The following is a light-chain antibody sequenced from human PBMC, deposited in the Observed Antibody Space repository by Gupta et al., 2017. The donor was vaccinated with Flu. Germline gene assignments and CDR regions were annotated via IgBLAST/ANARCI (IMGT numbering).Light chain of an antibody. CDR1: SSNIGAGYD. Sequence: QSVLTQPPSVSGAPGQTLTISCTGGSSNIGAGYDVPWYQQLPGTAPKLLIYANNNRPSGVPDRFSGSKSAASASLAITGLKAEDEADFYCQSYDDSLIAYVFGTGTKVTVL. CDR2: ANN. J-gene: IGLJ1*01. CDR3: QSYDDSLIAYV. V-gene: IGLV1-40*01.